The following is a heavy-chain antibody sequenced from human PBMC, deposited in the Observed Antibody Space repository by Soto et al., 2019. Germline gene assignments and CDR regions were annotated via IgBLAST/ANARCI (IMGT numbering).Heavy chain of an antibody. CDR2: INPSGGST. J-gene: IGHJ4*02. CDR3: ARVYHGSGSYYYFDY. D-gene: IGHD3-10*01. CDR1: GYTFTSYY. V-gene: IGHV1-46*03. Sequence: ASVKVSCKASGYTFTSYYMHWVRQAPGQGLEWMGIINPSGGSTSYAQKFQGRVTMTRDTSTSTVYMELSSLRSEDTAVYYCARVYHGSGSYYYFDYWGQGTLVTVSS.